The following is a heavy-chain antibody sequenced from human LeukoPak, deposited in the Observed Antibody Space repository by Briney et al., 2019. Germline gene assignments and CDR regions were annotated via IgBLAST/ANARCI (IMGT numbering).Heavy chain of an antibody. J-gene: IGHJ4*02. CDR1: GFTFSSYA. D-gene: IGHD6-13*01. V-gene: IGHV3-23*01. CDR3: AKDPIAAAGRRYFDY. Sequence: PGGSLRLSCAASGFTFSSYAMSWVRQAPGKGLEWVSGISGSGDNTYYADSVKGRFIISRDNSKNTLYVQVNSLGTEDTAAYYCAKDPIAAAGRRYFDYWGQGTLVTVSS. CDR2: ISGSGDNT.